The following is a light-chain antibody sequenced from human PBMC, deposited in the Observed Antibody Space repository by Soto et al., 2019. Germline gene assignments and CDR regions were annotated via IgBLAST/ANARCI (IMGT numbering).Light chain of an antibody. CDR3: QQYYSTPRT. V-gene: IGKV4-1*01. CDR1: QSLLDRDDGNMY. Sequence: EIVMTQTPLSLPVTPGEPASISCRSSQSLLDRDDGNMYLDWYQQKPGQPPKLLIYWASTRESGVPDRFSGSGSGPDFTLTISSLQAEDVAVYYCQQYYSTPRTCGQGTKVDIK. J-gene: IGKJ1*01. CDR2: WAS.